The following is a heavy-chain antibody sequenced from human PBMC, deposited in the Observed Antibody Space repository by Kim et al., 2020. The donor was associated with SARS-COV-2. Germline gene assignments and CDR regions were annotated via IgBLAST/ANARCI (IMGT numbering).Heavy chain of an antibody. D-gene: IGHD6-13*01. J-gene: IGHJ6*02. Sequence: SETLSLTCAVYGGSFSGYYWSWIRQPPGKGLEWIGEINHSGSTNYNPSLKSRVTISVDTSKNQFSLKLSSVTAADTAVYYCARGRIAAAGAPRDRPSHPFKALDYYGMDVWGQGTTVTVSS. CDR3: ARGRIAAAGAPRDRPSHPFKALDYYGMDV. V-gene: IGHV4-34*01. CDR2: INHSGST. CDR1: GGSFSGYY.